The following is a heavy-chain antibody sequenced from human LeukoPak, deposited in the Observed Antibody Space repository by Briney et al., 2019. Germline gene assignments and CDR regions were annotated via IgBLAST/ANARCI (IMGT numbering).Heavy chain of an antibody. V-gene: IGHV3-21*01. Sequence: GGSLRLSCADSGFLFSDFIDHTMVWVRQAPGKGLEWVSYISSSSTSISYADSVRGRFSISRDNAQRSLYLHMNSLRDEDTAVYYCAREFGVVGNFDYWGQGTLVIVSS. D-gene: IGHD2-21*01. CDR3: AREFGVVGNFDY. CDR1: GFLFSDFIDHT. CDR2: ISSSSTSI. J-gene: IGHJ4*02.